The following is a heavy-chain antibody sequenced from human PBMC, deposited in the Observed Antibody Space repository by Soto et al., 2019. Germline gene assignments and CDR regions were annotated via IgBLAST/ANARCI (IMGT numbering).Heavy chain of an antibody. CDR1: GFTFSSYC. CDR3: ASHAGGFGELLYCYYYYGMDV. J-gene: IGHJ6*02. D-gene: IGHD3-10*01. CDR2: ISSSSSYI. Sequence: GGSLRLSCSASGFTFSSYCMNWVRRAPGKVLECVSSISSSSSYIYYADSVKGRFTISRDNAKNSLYLQMNSLRDEDTAVYYCASHAGGFGELLYCYYYYGMDVWGQGTTVTVSS. V-gene: IGHV3-21*01.